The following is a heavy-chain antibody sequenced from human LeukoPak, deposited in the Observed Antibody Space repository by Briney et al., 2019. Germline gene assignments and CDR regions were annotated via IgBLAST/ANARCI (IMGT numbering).Heavy chain of an antibody. J-gene: IGHJ3*02. CDR3: ARQFGSRGPDDAFDI. D-gene: IGHD3-16*01. CDR2: IYYSGST. CDR1: GGSISSGSYY. Sequence: SETLSLTRTVSGGSISSGSYYWGWIRQPPGKGLEWIGSIYYSGSTYYNPSLKSRVTISVDTSKNQFSLKLSSVTAADTAVYYCARQFGSRGPDDAFDIWGQGTMVTVSS. V-gene: IGHV4-39*01.